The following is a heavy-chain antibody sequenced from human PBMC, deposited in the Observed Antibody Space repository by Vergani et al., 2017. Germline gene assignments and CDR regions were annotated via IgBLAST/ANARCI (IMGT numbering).Heavy chain of an antibody. CDR3: ARPRRDGYNYWYFDL. V-gene: IGHV1-3*01. D-gene: IGHD5-24*01. Sequence: QVQLVQSGAEVKKPGASVKVSCKASGYTFTSYAMHWVRQAPGQRLEWMGWINAGNGNTKYSQKFQGRVTITRDTSGSTAYMELSSLRSEDTAVYYCARPRRDGYNYWYFDLWGRGTLVTVSS. J-gene: IGHJ2*01. CDR1: GYTFTSYA. CDR2: INAGNGNT.